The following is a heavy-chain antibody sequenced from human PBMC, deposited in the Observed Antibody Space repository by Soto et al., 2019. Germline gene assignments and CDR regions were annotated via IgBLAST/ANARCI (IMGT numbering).Heavy chain of an antibody. CDR1: GFTFSRYA. CDR3: AKCFWNYVSGDY. Sequence: EVQLLESGGGLVQPGGSLRLSCAASGFTFSRYAMSWVRQAPGKGLEWVSAISGSGGSTYYADSVKGRFTISRDNSNNTLYLQMNSLRAEDTAVYYCAKCFWNYVSGDYWGQGTLVTVSS. CDR2: ISGSGGST. V-gene: IGHV3-23*01. J-gene: IGHJ4*02. D-gene: IGHD1-7*01.